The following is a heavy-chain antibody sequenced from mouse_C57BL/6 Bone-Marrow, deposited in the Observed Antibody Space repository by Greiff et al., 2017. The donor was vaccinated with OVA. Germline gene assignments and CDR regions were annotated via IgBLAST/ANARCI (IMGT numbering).Heavy chain of an antibody. CDR2: INPYNGGT. CDR1: GYTFTDYY. V-gene: IGHV1-19*01. CDR3: ARFYYDYDDFDY. D-gene: IGHD2-4*01. Sequence: VQLKESGPVLVKPGASVKMSCKASGYTFTDYYMNWVKQSHGKSLEWIGVINPYNGGTSYNQKFKGKATLTVDKSSSTAYMELNSLTSEDSAVYYCARFYYDYDDFDYWGQGTTLTVSS. J-gene: IGHJ2*01.